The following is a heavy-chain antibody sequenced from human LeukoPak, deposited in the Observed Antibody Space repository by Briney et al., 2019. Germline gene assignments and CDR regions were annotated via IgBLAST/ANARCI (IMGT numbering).Heavy chain of an antibody. D-gene: IGHD2-21*01. J-gene: IGHJ4*02. Sequence: QPGGSLRLSCAASGFTFSSYAMSWVRQAPGKGLECVSVISGSGGSTHYADSVKGRLTISRDNSKNTLYLQMNSLRAGDTAVYYCAKIRYGGDSGLDYWGQGTLVTVSS. V-gene: IGHV3-23*01. CDR3: AKIRYGGDSGLDY. CDR2: ISGSGGST. CDR1: GFTFSSYA.